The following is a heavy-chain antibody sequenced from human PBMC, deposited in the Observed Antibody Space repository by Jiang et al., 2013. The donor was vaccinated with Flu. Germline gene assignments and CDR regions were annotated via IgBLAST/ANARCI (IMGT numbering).Heavy chain of an antibody. J-gene: IGHJ4*02. CDR1: SNSAA. V-gene: IGHV6-1*01. Sequence: SNSAAWNWIRQSPSRGLEWLGRTYYRSKWYNDYAVSVKSRITINPDTSKNQFSLQLNSVTPEDTAVYYCAREYSGTYAPRTFDYWGQGTLVTVSS. CDR3: AREYSGTYAPRTFDY. CDR2: TYYRSKWYN. D-gene: IGHD1-26*01.